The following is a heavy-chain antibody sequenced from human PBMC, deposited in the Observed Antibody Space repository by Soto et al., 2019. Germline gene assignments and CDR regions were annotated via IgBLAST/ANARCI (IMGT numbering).Heavy chain of an antibody. J-gene: IGHJ4*02. D-gene: IGHD6-19*01. V-gene: IGHV5-10-1*01. Sequence: EVQLVQSGAEVREPGESLRISCEVSGYTFTTYWISWLRQMPGKGLEWMGRIAPGDSSTDYSPSFQGHVTISADNSLNTAYRQWTSLRASDTAMYYCASGGSGWSYWGQGTLVTASS. CDR3: ASGGSGWSY. CDR1: GYTFTTYW. CDR2: IAPGDSST.